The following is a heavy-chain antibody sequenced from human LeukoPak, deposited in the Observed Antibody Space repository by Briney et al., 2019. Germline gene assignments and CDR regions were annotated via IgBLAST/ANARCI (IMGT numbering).Heavy chain of an antibody. CDR1: GGSISSYY. Sequence: SETLSLPCTVSGGSISSYYWSWIRQPPGKGLEWIGYIYYSGSTNYNPSLKSRVTISVDTSKNQFSLKLSSVTAGDTAGYYCARQGGGFWYFDLWGRGTLVTVSS. CDR3: ARQGGGFWYFDL. J-gene: IGHJ2*01. CDR2: IYYSGST. V-gene: IGHV4-59*08. D-gene: IGHD6-25*01.